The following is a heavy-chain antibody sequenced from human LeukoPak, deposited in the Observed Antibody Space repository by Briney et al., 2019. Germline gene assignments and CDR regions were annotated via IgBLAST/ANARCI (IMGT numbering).Heavy chain of an antibody. V-gene: IGHV5-51*01. D-gene: IGHD3-22*01. Sequence: GESLKIFCKGSGYSFTSYWIGWVRQMPGKGLGRMGMIYPGDSDTRYSPSFQGQVTILADKSINPAYLQWSSLKASDTAMYYCARLLYDSSGYYSSAPDYWGQGTLVTVSS. CDR2: IYPGDSDT. J-gene: IGHJ4*02. CDR3: ARLLYDSSGYYSSAPDY. CDR1: GYSFTSYW.